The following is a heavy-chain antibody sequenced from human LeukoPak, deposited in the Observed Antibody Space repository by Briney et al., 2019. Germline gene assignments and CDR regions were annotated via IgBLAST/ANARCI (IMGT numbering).Heavy chain of an antibody. J-gene: IGHJ6*02. D-gene: IGHD3-10*01. Sequence: GGSLRLSCAASGFTFSSYWMNWARQAPGKGLEWVASINHNGNVNYYVDSVKGRFTISRDNAKNSLYLQMNSLRAEDTALYHCARNKGMDVWGQGTTVTVSS. CDR3: ARNKGMDV. CDR2: INHNGNVN. CDR1: GFTFSSYW. V-gene: IGHV3-7*03.